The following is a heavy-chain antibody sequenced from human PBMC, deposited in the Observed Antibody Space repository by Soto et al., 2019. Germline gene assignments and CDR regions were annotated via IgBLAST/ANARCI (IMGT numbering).Heavy chain of an antibody. D-gene: IGHD6-6*01. J-gene: IGHJ4*02. CDR2: IYYDGNT. CDR1: GASISSGTFY. CDR3: ARSTIAPRLFMYPFDS. Sequence: SDTLSLTCTVSGASISSGTFYWGWIRQPPGKGLESIANIYYDGNTYYNPSLKSRVTISLDTSKNQFSLRLNSVTAADTAVYYCARSTIAPRLFMYPFDSWGQGTLVNVSS. V-gene: IGHV4-39*01.